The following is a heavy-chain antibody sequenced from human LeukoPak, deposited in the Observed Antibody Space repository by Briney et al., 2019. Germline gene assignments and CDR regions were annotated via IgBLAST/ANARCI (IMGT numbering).Heavy chain of an antibody. CDR3: ARAGLGAYNSAFDY. Sequence: SETLSLTCTVSGGSISGYYWSWIRQPPGKGLEWIGYIYYSGTTNYNPSLKSRVTISVDTSKNQFSLKVTSMTAADTAVYYCARAGLGAYNSAFDYWGQGSLVTVSS. CDR1: GGSISGYY. CDR2: IYYSGTT. V-gene: IGHV4-59*01. J-gene: IGHJ4*02. D-gene: IGHD5-24*01.